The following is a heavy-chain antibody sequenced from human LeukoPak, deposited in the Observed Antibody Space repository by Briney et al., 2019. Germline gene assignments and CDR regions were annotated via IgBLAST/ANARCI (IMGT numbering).Heavy chain of an antibody. CDR2: INPSGGST. J-gene: IGHJ4*02. V-gene: IGHV1-46*01. CDR3: ARGELRFKEFDY. D-gene: IGHD3-3*01. Sequence: ASVKVSCKASGYTFTCYYMHWVRQAPGQGLEWMGIINPSGGSTSYAQKFQGRVTMTRDTSTSTVYMELSSLSSEDTAVYYCARGELRFKEFDYWGRGTLVTVSS. CDR1: GYTFTCYY.